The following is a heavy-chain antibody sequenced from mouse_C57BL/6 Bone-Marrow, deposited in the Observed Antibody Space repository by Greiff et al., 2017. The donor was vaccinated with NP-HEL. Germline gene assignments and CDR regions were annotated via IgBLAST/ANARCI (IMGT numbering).Heavy chain of an antibody. J-gene: IGHJ2*01. CDR2: ISDGGSYT. CDR3: ARDMERGFDY. CDR1: GFTFSSYA. D-gene: IGHD1-1*02. Sequence: EVQLQESGGGLVKPGGSLKLSCAASGFTFSSYAMSWVRQTPEKRLEWVATISDGGSYTYYPDNVKGRFTISRDNAKNNLYLQMSHLKSEDTAMYYCARDMERGFDYWGQGTTLTVSS. V-gene: IGHV5-4*01.